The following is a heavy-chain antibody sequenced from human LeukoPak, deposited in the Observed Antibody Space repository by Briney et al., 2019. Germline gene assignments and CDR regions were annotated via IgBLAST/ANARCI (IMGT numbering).Heavy chain of an antibody. Sequence: PSETLSLTCGVSGYSLINGYYWGWIRQSPGKGLDWIGNIYHSGSTWYNPSLKSRVTISVDTSSNQFSLKLTSVTAADTAVYYCARDPNYNYPYFDYWGQGILVTVSS. J-gene: IGHJ4*02. D-gene: IGHD5-24*01. CDR3: ARDPNYNYPYFDY. CDR1: GYSLINGYY. CDR2: IYHSGST. V-gene: IGHV4-38-2*02.